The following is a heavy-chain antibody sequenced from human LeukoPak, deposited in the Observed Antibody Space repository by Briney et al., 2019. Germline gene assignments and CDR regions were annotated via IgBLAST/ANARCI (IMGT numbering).Heavy chain of an antibody. D-gene: IGHD7-27*01. V-gene: IGHV4-59*01. CDR2: IYYSGST. Sequence: SETLSLTCTVSGGSISSYYWSWIRQPPGKGLEWIGYIYYSGSTNYNPSLKSRVTISVDTSKNQFSLKLSSVTAADTAVYYCATSGWGREDYYYMDVWGKGTTVTVSS. CDR1: GGSISSYY. J-gene: IGHJ6*03. CDR3: ATSGWGREDYYYMDV.